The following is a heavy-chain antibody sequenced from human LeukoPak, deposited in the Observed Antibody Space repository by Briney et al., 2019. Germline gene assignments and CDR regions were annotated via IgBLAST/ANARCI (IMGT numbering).Heavy chain of an antibody. CDR1: GFTFTNHG. CDR2: ISYDGSKQ. Sequence: PGGSLRLSCAASGFTFTNHGLHWVRQAPGKGLEWVTFISYDGSKQYYADSVKGRFTISSDNSKNTLYLQMNSLRAEDTAVYYCARGSLGSGSYSDSYYYGMDVWGQGTTVTVSS. V-gene: IGHV3-30*03. J-gene: IGHJ6*02. CDR3: ARGSLGSGSYSDSYYYGMDV. D-gene: IGHD1-26*01.